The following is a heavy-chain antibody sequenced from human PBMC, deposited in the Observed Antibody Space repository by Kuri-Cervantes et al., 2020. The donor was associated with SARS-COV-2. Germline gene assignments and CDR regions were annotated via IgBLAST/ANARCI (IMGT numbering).Heavy chain of an antibody. V-gene: IGHV3-30-3*01. CDR2: ISYDGTKE. D-gene: IGHD5-18*01. CDR1: GFTFTDHA. CDR3: ARAHHKYSYGQTPFDY. Sequence: GGSLRLSCAASGFTFTDHAMHWVRQAPGKGLQWVALISYDGTKEFYADSVKGRFTISRDNSKSTLYLQMNTLRTEDTAVYYCARAHHKYSYGQTPFDYWGQGTRVNVSS. J-gene: IGHJ4*02.